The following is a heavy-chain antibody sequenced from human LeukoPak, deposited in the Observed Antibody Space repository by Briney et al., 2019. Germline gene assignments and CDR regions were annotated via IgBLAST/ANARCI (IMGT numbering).Heavy chain of an antibody. D-gene: IGHD3-22*01. CDR1: GYTLTELS. J-gene: IGHJ4*02. CDR3: ATWYYYDSSDYYLADY. V-gene: IGHV1-24*01. Sequence: ASVKVSCKVSGYTLTELSMHWVRQAPGKGLEWMGGFDPEDGETIYAQELQGRVTMTRDTSTDTAYMELSSLRSEDTAVYYCATWYYYDSSDYYLADYWGQGTLVTVSS. CDR2: FDPEDGET.